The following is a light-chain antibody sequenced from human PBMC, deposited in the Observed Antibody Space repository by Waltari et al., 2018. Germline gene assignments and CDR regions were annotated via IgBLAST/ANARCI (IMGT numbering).Light chain of an antibody. CDR3: CSYAGSSTLL. V-gene: IGLV2-23*01. Sequence: QSALTQPASVSGSPGQSITISCTGTSSDVGSYNLVSWYQQHPGKAPKLMIYEVSKRPSGVSTRFSGSKSGNTASLTISGLQAEDEADYYCCSYAGSSTLLFGGGTKVTVL. CDR2: EVS. CDR1: SSDVGSYNL. J-gene: IGLJ2*01.